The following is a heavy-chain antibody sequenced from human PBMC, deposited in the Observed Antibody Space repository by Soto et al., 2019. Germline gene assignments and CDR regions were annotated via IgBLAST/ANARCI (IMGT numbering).Heavy chain of an antibody. CDR2: ISYRGST. CDR3: ASSGIVGREVNTWFDP. Sequence: SSETLSLTCTVSAGSITTSYWSWIRQPLGKALEWIGYISYRGSTNYNPSLKSRLTISIDTSKSQISLKLTSMTTADTAVYYCASSGIVGREVNTWFDPWGQGTLVTVSS. CDR1: AGSITTSY. V-gene: IGHV4-59*01. D-gene: IGHD3-22*01. J-gene: IGHJ5*02.